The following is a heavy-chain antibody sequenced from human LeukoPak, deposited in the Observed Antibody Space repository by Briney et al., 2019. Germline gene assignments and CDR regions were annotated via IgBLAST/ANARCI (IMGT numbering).Heavy chain of an antibody. CDR3: AKFLPTHIVVANYYFDY. D-gene: IGHD2-21*01. Sequence: PGGSLRLSCAASGFTFSSYGMHWVRQAPGKGLEWVSAISGSGGSTYYADSVKGRFIISRDNSKNTLYLQMNSLRAEDTAVYYCAKFLPTHIVVANYYFDYWGQGTLVTVSS. CDR1: GFTFSSYG. V-gene: IGHV3-23*01. J-gene: IGHJ4*02. CDR2: ISGSGGST.